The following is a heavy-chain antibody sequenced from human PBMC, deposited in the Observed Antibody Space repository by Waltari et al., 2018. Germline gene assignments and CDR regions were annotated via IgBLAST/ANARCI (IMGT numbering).Heavy chain of an antibody. CDR3: ATDDPQSYAFDI. CDR2: INHSGST. V-gene: IGHV4-34*01. Sequence: QVQLQPWGAGLWKPSETLSLTCAVYGGSLGGDSWRWIRQPPGKGLEWIGEINHSGSTNYNPSLKSRVTISVDTSKNQFSLKLSSVTAADTAVYYCATDDPQSYAFDIWGQGTMVTVSS. J-gene: IGHJ3*02. CDR1: GGSLGGDS. D-gene: IGHD3-3*01.